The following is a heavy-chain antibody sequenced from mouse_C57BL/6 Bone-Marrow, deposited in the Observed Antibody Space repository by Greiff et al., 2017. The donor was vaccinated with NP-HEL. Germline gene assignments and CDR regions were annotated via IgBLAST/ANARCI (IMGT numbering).Heavy chain of an antibody. V-gene: IGHV1-81*01. J-gene: IGHJ1*03. CDR1: GYTFTSYG. CDR2: IYPRSGNT. D-gene: IGHD1-1*01. Sequence: VKVVESGAELARPGASVKLSCKASGYTFTSYGISWVKQRTGQGLEWIGEIYPRSGNTYYNEKFKGKATLTADKSSSTAYMELRSLTSEDSAVYFCAKIRRYFDVWGTGTTVTVSS. CDR3: AKIRRYFDV.